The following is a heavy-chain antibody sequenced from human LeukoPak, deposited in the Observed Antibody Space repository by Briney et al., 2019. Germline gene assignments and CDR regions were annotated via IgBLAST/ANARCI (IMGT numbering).Heavy chain of an antibody. CDR1: GFTFSSYG. D-gene: IGHD1-26*01. CDR3: AKDRLGGSYYLGAFDI. Sequence: GRSLRLSCAASGFTFSSYGMHWVRQAPGKGLEWVAVISYDGSNKYYADSVKGRFTISRDTSKNTLYLQMNSLRAEDTAVYYCAKDRLGGSYYLGAFDIWGQGTMVTVSS. V-gene: IGHV3-30*18. J-gene: IGHJ3*02. CDR2: ISYDGSNK.